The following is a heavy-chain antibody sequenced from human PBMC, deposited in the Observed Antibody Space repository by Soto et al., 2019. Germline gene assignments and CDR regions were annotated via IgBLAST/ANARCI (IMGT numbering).Heavy chain of an antibody. V-gene: IGHV3-48*03. CDR2: ISSSGSTI. CDR3: ARAKTVWGSYRYKAWFDP. D-gene: IGHD3-16*02. CDR1: GFTFSSYE. Sequence: ESGGGLVQPGGSLRLSCAASGFTFSSYEMNWVRQAPGKGLEWVSYISSSGSTIYYADSVKGRFTISRDNAKNSLYLQMNSLRAEDTAVYYCARAKTVWGSYRYKAWFDPWGQGTLVTVSS. J-gene: IGHJ5*02.